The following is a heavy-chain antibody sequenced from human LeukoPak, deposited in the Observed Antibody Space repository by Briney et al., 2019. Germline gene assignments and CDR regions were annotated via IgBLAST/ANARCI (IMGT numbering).Heavy chain of an antibody. CDR3: ARARAATILSPTDY. Sequence: ASVKVSCKASGYTFTRYGISLVRQAPGQGLEWMGWISAYNGNTNYAQKLQGRVTMTTDTSTSTAYMELRSLRSDDTAVYYCARARAATILSPTDYWGQGTLVTVSS. CDR2: ISAYNGNT. CDR1: GYTFTRYG. V-gene: IGHV1-18*01. D-gene: IGHD5-12*01. J-gene: IGHJ4*02.